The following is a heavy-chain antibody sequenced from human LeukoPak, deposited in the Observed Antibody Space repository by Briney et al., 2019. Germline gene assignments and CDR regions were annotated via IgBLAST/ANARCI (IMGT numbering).Heavy chain of an antibody. D-gene: IGHD5-12*01. CDR1: GGSLSSSSYY. CDR3: ARDQRSGYSGYDYYYYYYMDV. V-gene: IGHV4-39*07. J-gene: IGHJ6*03. Sequence: SETLSLTCTVSGGSLSSSSYYWGWIRQPPGKGPEWIGEINHSGSTNYNPSLKSQVTISVNKSKNQCSLKLSAVTDADAAVYYCARDQRSGYSGYDYYYYYYMDVWGKGTTVTVSS. CDR2: INHSGST.